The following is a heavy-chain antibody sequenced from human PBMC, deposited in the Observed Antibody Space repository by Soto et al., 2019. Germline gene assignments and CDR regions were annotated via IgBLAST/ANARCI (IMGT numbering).Heavy chain of an antibody. D-gene: IGHD2-2*01. J-gene: IGHJ4*02. CDR3: ARDRCSSTSCYVVSRGFSSGWYVFDY. CDR1: GFTFSSYG. Sequence: QVQLVESGGGVVQPGRSLRLSWAAPGFTFSSYGMHWVRQAPGKGLEWVAVIWYDGSNKYYADSVKGRFTISRDNSKNTLYLQMNSLRAEDTAVYYCARDRCSSTSCYVVSRGFSSGWYVFDYWGQGTLVTVSS. CDR2: IWYDGSNK. V-gene: IGHV3-33*01.